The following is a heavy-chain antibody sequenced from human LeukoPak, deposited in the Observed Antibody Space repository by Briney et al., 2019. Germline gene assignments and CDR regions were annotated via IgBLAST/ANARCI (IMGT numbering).Heavy chain of an antibody. D-gene: IGHD6-25*01. Sequence: PGGSLRLSCAASGFTFSSYAMSWVRQAPGKGLEWVSSITSSGNDVYYADSVKGRFTISRDNARNSLYLQMNSLRAEDTAVYYCARDPGPAAYWGQGTLVTVSS. J-gene: IGHJ4*02. CDR2: ITSSGNDV. CDR3: ARDPGPAAY. V-gene: IGHV3-21*01. CDR1: GFTFSSYA.